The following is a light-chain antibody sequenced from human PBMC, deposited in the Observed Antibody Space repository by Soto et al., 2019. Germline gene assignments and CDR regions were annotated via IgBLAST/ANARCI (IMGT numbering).Light chain of an antibody. CDR1: QGVGSD. CDR2: VAS. Sequence: AIQLTQSPSSLSAPVGGRVTITCRASQGVGSDLGWYQHKPGQAPKLLIYVASTLQSGVPSRFSGSGSGSEFTLTTSSLQPEDSATYYCLQDYTVPYTFGQGTKVDIK. CDR3: LQDYTVPYT. J-gene: IGKJ2*01. V-gene: IGKV1-6*01.